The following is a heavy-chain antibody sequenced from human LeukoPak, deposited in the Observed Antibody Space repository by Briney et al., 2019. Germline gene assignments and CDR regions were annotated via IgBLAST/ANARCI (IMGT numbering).Heavy chain of an antibody. CDR2: IYGSGEGQT. D-gene: IGHD4-17*01. CDR3: AKDVKSDGVWDIDH. J-gene: IGHJ4*02. V-gene: IGHV3-23*01. Sequence: GGSLRLSCAASGFTFRAYTMNWVRQAPGEGLEWVSGIYGSGEGQTFYADSVRGRFTISRDDSRNLVFLHMDSLRVEDTALYYCAKDVKSDGVWDIDHWGQGTLVTVSS. CDR1: GFTFRAYT.